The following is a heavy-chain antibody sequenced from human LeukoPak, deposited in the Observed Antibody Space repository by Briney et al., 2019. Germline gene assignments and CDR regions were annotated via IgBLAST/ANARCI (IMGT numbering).Heavy chain of an antibody. V-gene: IGHV3-30-3*01. CDR3: ARDNIAVADFDY. Sequence: GRSLRLSCAASGFTFSSYAMHWVRQAPGKGLEWVAVISYDGNNKYYADSVKGRFTISRDNSKNTLYLQMNSLRAEDTAVYYCARDNIAVADFDYWGQGTLVTVSS. CDR2: ISYDGNNK. D-gene: IGHD6-19*01. CDR1: GFTFSSYA. J-gene: IGHJ4*02.